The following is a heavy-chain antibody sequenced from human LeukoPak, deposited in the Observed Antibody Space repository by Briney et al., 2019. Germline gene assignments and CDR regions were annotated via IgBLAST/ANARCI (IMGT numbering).Heavy chain of an antibody. Sequence: GSLRFSCAASGFILRSHWMSWVRQAPGRGLEWVAHIKQDGSEEQYVDSVEGRFILSRDDAKNSVYLQMNSLRVDDTAVYYCARGPNFGSRVDYFDYWGQGTPVTVSS. CDR2: IKQDGSEE. J-gene: IGHJ4*02. CDR3: ARGPNFGSRVDYFDY. D-gene: IGHD5-12*01. V-gene: IGHV3-7*01. CDR1: GFILRSHW.